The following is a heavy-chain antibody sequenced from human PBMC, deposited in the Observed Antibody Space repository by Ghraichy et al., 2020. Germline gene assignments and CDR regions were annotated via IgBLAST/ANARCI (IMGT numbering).Heavy chain of an antibody. V-gene: IGHV4-39*07. CDR2: IYYSGST. J-gene: IGHJ6*02. CDR1: GGSISNSNYY. D-gene: IGHD6-19*01. Sequence: SETLSLTCTVSGGSISNSNYYWGWIRPPPGKGLEWIGTIYYSGSTFYNPSLKSRVTISLDTSKNQFSLKLSSVTAADTALYYCARWFGKQWLVVVQFGDYYNGIDVWGQGTTVTVSS. CDR3: ARWFGKQWLVVVQFGDYYNGIDV.